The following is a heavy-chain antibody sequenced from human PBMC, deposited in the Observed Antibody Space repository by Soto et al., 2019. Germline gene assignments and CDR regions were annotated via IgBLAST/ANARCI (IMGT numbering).Heavy chain of an antibody. J-gene: IGHJ4*02. Sequence: SVKVSCKASGGGNLRDYRTTWVRRAPGQGLEWMGGIIPKHGSANYAQKLQGRVTITTDESTNTAYMELRSLRSDDTAVYYCARGYDFWSGYSYFDYWGQGTLVTVSS. D-gene: IGHD3-3*01. V-gene: IGHV1-69*16. CDR3: ARGYDFWSGYSYFDY. CDR1: GGGNLRDYR. CDR2: IIPKHGSA.